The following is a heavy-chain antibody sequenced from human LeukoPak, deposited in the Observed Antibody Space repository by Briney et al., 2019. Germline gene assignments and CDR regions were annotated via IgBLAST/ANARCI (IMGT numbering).Heavy chain of an antibody. J-gene: IGHJ3*02. D-gene: IGHD2-15*01. CDR3: ATKPWGHCSGGSCYPNSVAFDI. CDR2: IRVYNGDT. CDR1: GYTFTSYG. Sequence: ASVKVSCKASGYTFTSYGISWVRQAPGQGLEWMGWIRVYNGDTNYAQKLQGRVTMTTDTSTSTAYMELRSLRSDDTAVYYCATKPWGHCSGGSCYPNSVAFDIWGQGTMVTVSS. V-gene: IGHV1-18*01.